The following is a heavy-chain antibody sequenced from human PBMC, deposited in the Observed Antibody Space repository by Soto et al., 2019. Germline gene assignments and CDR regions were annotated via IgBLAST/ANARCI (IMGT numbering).Heavy chain of an antibody. J-gene: IGHJ4*02. CDR3: ASRSSGWYFDY. V-gene: IGHV3-23*01. Sequence: EVQLLESGGGLVQPGGSLRLSCAASGFTFSSYAMSWVRQAPGKGLEWVSIISGSGGSTYYADSVKGRFTIPRDNSKNTLYLQMNSLRADDTAVYYCASRSSGWYFDYWGQGTLVTVSS. CDR1: GFTFSSYA. CDR2: ISGSGGST. D-gene: IGHD6-19*01.